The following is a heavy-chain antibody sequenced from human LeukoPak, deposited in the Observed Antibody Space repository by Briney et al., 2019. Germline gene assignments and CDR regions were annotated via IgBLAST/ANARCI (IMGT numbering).Heavy chain of an antibody. D-gene: IGHD3-10*01. Sequence: GGSLRLSCAASGFTLSNYAIHWVRQAPGKGLEYVSAISRNGDSTFYANSVEGRFTISRDNSKNKLYLQMGSLRTEDMAVYYCARDGWFGEAYSYYYYMDVWGKGTTVTVSS. CDR1: GFTLSNYA. CDR3: ARDGWFGEAYSYYYYMDV. J-gene: IGHJ6*03. CDR2: ISRNGDST. V-gene: IGHV3-64*01.